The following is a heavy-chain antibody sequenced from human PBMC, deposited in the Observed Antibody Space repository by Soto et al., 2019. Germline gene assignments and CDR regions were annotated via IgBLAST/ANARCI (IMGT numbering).Heavy chain of an antibody. CDR3: ARGPGEYCSSTSCPAYYYYYGMDV. CDR2: INAGNGNT. Sequence: VASVKVSCKASGYTFTSYAMHWVRQAPGQRLEWMGWINAGNGNTKYSQKFQGRVTITRDTSASTAYMELSSLRSEDTAVYYCARGPGEYCSSTSCPAYYYYYGMDVWGQGTTVTVSS. CDR1: GYTFTSYA. D-gene: IGHD2-2*01. J-gene: IGHJ6*02. V-gene: IGHV1-3*01.